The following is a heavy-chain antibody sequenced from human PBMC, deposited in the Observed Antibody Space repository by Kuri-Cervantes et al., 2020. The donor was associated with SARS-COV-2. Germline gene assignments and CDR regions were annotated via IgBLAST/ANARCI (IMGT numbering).Heavy chain of an antibody. Sequence: GGSLRLSCAASGFTFSSYAMGWVRQAPGKGLEWVSAISGSGGSTYYADSVKGRFTISRDNSKNTLYLQMNSLRAEDTAVYYCAKEKYYYGSGSYAFAIWGQGTMVTVSS. V-gene: IGHV3-23*01. CDR2: ISGSGGST. D-gene: IGHD3-10*01. J-gene: IGHJ3*02. CDR3: AKEKYYYGSGSYAFAI. CDR1: GFTFSSYA.